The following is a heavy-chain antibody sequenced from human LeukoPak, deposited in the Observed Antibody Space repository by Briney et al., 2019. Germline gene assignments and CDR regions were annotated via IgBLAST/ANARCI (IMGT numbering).Heavy chain of an antibody. J-gene: IGHJ2*01. CDR3: ARAGKDATWYFDL. V-gene: IGHV4-31*03. CDR1: GGSISSGGYY. Sequence: SETLSLTCTVSGGSISSGGYYWSWIRQHPGKGLEWIGYIYYSGSTYYNPSLKSRVTISVDTSKNQFSLKLSSVTAADTAVYYCARAGKDATWYFDLWGRGTLVTVSS. CDR2: IYYSGST. D-gene: IGHD2-15*01.